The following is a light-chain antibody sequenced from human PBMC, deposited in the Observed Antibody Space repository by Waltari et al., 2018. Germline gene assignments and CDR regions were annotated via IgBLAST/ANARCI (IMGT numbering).Light chain of an antibody. CDR2: EAS. CDR1: SRDVGPYNH. J-gene: IGLJ3*02. V-gene: IGLV2-23*01. CDR3: CSYAGSGSWV. Sequence: QSALTQPASVSGSPGQSISISCTGTSRDVGPYNHVSWYQHHPGKAPKLIVFEASKRPSGVSNRFSGSKAANTASLIISGLQADDEADYYCCSYAGSGSWVFGGGTKVTVI.